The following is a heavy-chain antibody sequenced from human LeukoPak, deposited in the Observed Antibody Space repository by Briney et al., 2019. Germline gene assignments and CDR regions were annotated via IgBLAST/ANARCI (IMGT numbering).Heavy chain of an antibody. D-gene: IGHD2-21*02. CDR2: IIPIFGIA. CDR1: GGTFSSYA. V-gene: IGHV1-69*13. CDR3: ARDWYAYCGGDCYSPYYFDY. Sequence: SVKVSCKASGGTFSSYAISWVRQAPGQGLEWMGRIIPIFGIANYAQKFQGRVRITADESTSTAYMELSSLRSEDTAVYYCARDWYAYCGGDCYSPYYFDYWGQGTLVTVSS. J-gene: IGHJ4*02.